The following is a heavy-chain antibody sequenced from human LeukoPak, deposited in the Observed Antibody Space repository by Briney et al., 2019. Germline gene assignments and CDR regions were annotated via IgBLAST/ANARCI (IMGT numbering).Heavy chain of an antibody. CDR2: IYYSGST. D-gene: IGHD6-19*01. CDR3: AKAVAGTRTPFDY. Sequence: PSETLSLTCTVSGGSISSYYWSWIRQPPGKGLEWIGSIYYSGSTYYNPSLKSRVTISVDTSKNQFSLKLSSVTAADTAVYYCAKAVAGTRTPFDYWGQGTLVTVSS. J-gene: IGHJ4*02. V-gene: IGHV4-59*12. CDR1: GGSISSYY.